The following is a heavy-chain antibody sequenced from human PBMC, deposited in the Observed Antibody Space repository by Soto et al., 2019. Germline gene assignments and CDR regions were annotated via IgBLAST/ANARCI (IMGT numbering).Heavy chain of an antibody. V-gene: IGHV3-23*01. Sequence: TGEGLKWVSGISGSGGSTYYSDSVKSRVTISRDNSTNTLYLQLTSLRAEDTAVYYCAVGFRAGGGLRGTEPVSAFQ. CDR2: ISGSGGST. J-gene: IGHJ1*01. D-gene: IGHD2-8*02. CDR3: AVGFRAGGGLRGTEPVSAFQ.